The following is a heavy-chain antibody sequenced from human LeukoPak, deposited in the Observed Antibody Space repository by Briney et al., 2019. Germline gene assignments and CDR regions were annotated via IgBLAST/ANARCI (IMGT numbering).Heavy chain of an antibody. CDR1: GFSFSSQS. J-gene: IGHJ4*02. V-gene: IGHV3-21*04. Sequence: GGSLRLSCAASGFSFSSQSMNWVRQAPGKGLEWVSAISSRSTYIYYVDSVKGRFTISRDNSKNTLYVQMNSLRAEDTAVYYCAKGNYYDSSGYYYFDYWGQGTLVTVSS. CDR2: ISSRSTYI. CDR3: AKGNYYDSSGYYYFDY. D-gene: IGHD3-22*01.